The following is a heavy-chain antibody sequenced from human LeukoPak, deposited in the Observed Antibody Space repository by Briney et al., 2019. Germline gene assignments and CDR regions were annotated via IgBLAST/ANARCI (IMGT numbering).Heavy chain of an antibody. CDR3: AKYCDSATCYPRHFQH. CDR2: FSATFST. J-gene: IGHJ1*01. CDR1: GFTFSTYA. Sequence: LAGGSLRLSCAASGFTFSTYAMSWVRQAPGKGLEWVSGFSATFSTHYADSVGGRFTISRDTSKNTLYLGMNSLRAEDTAVYYCAKYCDSATCYPRHFQHWGQGTLVTVSS. D-gene: IGHD2-2*01. V-gene: IGHV3-23*01.